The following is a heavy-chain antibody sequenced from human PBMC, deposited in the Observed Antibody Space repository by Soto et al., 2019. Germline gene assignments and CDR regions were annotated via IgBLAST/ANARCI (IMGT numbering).Heavy chain of an antibody. CDR1: AGSISSTDYY. V-gene: IGHV4-39*01. CDR2: VYYSGRT. CDR3: ARQSSGYTYGGGFDY. D-gene: IGHD5-12*01. Sequence: PSETLSLTCTVSAGSISSTDYYWAWIRQPPGKRLECIGGVYYSGRTYYNPSLERRVTISVDTSKNQFSLSLRSVTAADTAFYYCARQSSGYTYGGGFDYWGQGIQVTVSS. J-gene: IGHJ4*02.